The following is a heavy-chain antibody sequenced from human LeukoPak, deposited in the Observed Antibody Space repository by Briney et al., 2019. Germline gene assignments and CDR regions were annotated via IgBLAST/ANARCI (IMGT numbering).Heavy chain of an antibody. J-gene: IGHJ6*03. V-gene: IGHV5-51*01. D-gene: IGHD3-22*01. CDR3: ARHVYYESGYFLNYHYMDV. CDR2: IYPTDSDT. CDR1: GYSFTSYW. Sequence: GESLKISCKGSGYSFTSYWIGWVRQMPGKGLEWMGIIYPTDSDTRYSPSFQGQVTISIDKSISTAYLQWRSLKASDSAMYYCARHVYYESGYFLNYHYMDVWARGPRSPSP.